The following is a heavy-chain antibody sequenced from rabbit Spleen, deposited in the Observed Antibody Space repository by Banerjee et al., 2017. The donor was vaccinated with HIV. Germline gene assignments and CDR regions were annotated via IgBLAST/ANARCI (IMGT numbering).Heavy chain of an antibody. D-gene: IGHD8-1*01. CDR3: ARDTGSSFSSYGMDL. CDR1: GFDLSSNYY. J-gene: IGHJ6*01. V-gene: IGHV1S40*01. Sequence: QSLEESGGDLVQPGASLTLTCKASGFDLSSNYYMCWVRQAPGKGLEWIACIYNGDGSTYYASWAKGRFTISRTSSTTVTLQLTSLTAADTATYFCARDTGSSFSSYGMDLWGPGTLVTVS. CDR2: IYNGDGST.